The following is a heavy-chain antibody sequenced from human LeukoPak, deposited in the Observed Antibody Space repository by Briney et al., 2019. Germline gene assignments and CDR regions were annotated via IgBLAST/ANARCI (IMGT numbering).Heavy chain of an antibody. CDR3: ARVGLLSLLGALDI. D-gene: IGHD2-2*01. Sequence: GASVKVSCKASGYTFTSYGISWVRQAPGQGLERMGWISAYNGNTNYAQKLQGRVTMTTDTSTSTAYMELRSLRSDDTAVYYCARVGLLSLLGALDIWGQGTMVTVSS. CDR1: GYTFTSYG. V-gene: IGHV1-18*01. J-gene: IGHJ3*02. CDR2: ISAYNGNT.